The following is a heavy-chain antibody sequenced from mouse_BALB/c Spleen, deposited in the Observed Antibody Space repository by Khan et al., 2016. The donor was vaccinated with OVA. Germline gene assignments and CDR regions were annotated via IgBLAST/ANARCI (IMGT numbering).Heavy chain of an antibody. Sequence: VQLQQSGAELGRPGSSVKLSCKTSGFTFTSYGIKWVKQRPEQGLEWIGYIYPGNGYTVYNEKFQGKATLTSDTSSSTAYMQLTSLTSEDSAIYFCAAAYYRNYFDYWGQGTTLTVSS. CDR1: GFTFTSYG. J-gene: IGHJ2*01. CDR2: IYPGNGYT. V-gene: IGHV1S134*01. CDR3: AAAYYRNYFDY. D-gene: IGHD2-14*01.